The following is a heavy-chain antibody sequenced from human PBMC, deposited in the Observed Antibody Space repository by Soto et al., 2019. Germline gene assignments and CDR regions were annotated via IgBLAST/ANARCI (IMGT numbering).Heavy chain of an antibody. CDR1: GGSISSYY. D-gene: IGHD4-4*01. Sequence: SETLSLTCTVSGGSISSYYWSWIRQPPGKGLEWIGYIYYSGSTNYNPSLKSRVTISVDTSKNQFSLKLSSVTAADTAVYYCARINIRNFSNLPDYWGQGTLVTVSS. CDR3: ARINIRNFSNLPDY. CDR2: IYYSGST. J-gene: IGHJ4*02. V-gene: IGHV4-59*01.